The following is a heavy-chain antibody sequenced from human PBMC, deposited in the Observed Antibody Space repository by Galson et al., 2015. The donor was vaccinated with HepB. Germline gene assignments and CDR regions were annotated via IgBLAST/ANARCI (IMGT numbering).Heavy chain of an antibody. CDR1: GFTFSPYG. CDR2: IGSGDHK. D-gene: IGHD6-13*01. Sequence: SLRLSCAAAGFTFSPYGMTWVRQAPGKGLEWVSTIGSGDHKFYPDSLKGRFTISRDNDKNSVYLQMTGLSAEDTAAYYCARDYASWSRDYWGQGTLVTVSS. CDR3: ARDYASWSRDY. J-gene: IGHJ4*02. V-gene: IGHV3-21*01.